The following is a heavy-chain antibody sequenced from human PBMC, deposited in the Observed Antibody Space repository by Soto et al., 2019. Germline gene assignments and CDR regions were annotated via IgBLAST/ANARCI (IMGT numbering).Heavy chain of an antibody. J-gene: IGHJ4*02. CDR1: GFSFRTRGVG. Sequence: QITLKESGPTLVKPTQTLTLTCTFSGFSFRTRGVGVGWIRQPPGKALEWLALIYWDNDKRYSPPLKNRLTIDDTSNHQAVLTMTNMDPVDTATYYCAHITWPYGSWTYGGIDYWGQGTLVTVSS. CDR2: IYWDNDK. CDR3: AHITWPYGSWTYGGIDY. V-gene: IGHV2-5*02. D-gene: IGHD3-10*01.